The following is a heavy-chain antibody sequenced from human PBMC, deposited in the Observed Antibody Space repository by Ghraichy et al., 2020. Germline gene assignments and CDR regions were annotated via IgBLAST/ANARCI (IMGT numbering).Heavy chain of an antibody. CDR3: AKARQGGNYGDHFDY. CDR2: ISGSGGST. Sequence: TLSLTCAASGFTFSSYAMSWVRQAPGKGLEWVSAISGSGGSTYYADSVKGRFTISRDNSKNTLYLQMNSLRAEDTAVYYCAKARQGGNYGDHFDYWGQGTLVTVSS. D-gene: IGHD4-17*01. CDR1: GFTFSSYA. J-gene: IGHJ4*02. V-gene: IGHV3-23*01.